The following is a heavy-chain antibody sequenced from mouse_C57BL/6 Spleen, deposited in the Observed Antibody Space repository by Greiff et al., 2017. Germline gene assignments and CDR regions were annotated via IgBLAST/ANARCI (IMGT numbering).Heavy chain of an antibody. CDR3: ARSDYEGFAD. Sequence: QVQLKQSGAELVKPGGSVKISCKASGYAFSSYWMNWVNQTPGKGLEWIGQIYPGAGDTTYNGNFKGKATLSADKYSSTACMQLSCLTSEDSAVYFCARSDYEGFADWGTGTLVTVSS. CDR1: GYAFSSYW. D-gene: IGHD2-4*01. CDR2: IYPGAGDT. V-gene: IGHV1-80*01. J-gene: IGHJ3*01.